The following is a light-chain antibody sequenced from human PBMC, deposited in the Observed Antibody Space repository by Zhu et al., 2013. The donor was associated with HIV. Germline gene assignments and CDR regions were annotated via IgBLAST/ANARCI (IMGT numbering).Light chain of an antibody. J-gene: IGLJ3*02. CDR1: NIGSKS. Sequence: SYELTQPPSVSVAPGKTARITCGGNNIGSKSVHWYQQKPGQAPVLVVYDDSDRPSGIPERFSASKSDTSASLAISGLQAEDEADYHCQSYDSTLSDWVFGGGTKLTVL. V-gene: IGLV3-21*03. CDR2: DDS. CDR3: QSYDSTLSDWV.